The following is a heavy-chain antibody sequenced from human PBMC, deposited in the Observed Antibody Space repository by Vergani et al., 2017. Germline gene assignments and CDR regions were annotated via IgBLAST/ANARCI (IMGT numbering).Heavy chain of an antibody. CDR3: ARFDGDYDNWFDP. CDR2: IYSGGST. CDR1: GFTVSSNY. Sequence: VQLVESGGGVVQPGRSLRLSCAASGFTVSSNYMSWVRQAPGKGLEWVSVIYSGGSTYYADSVKGRFTNSRDNSKNTLYLQMNSLRAEDTAVDYCARFDGDYDNWFDPWGQGTLVTVSS. V-gene: IGHV3-66*02. J-gene: IGHJ5*02. D-gene: IGHD4-17*01.